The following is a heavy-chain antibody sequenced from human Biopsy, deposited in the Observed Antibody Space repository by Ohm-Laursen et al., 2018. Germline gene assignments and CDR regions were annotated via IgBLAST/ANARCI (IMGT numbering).Heavy chain of an antibody. V-gene: IGHV1-46*01. J-gene: IGHJ4*02. CDR2: INPSGSTT. Sequence: ESSVKVSRKASGYSFTSYYMHWVRQAPGQGLEWMGMINPSGSTTSYPQIFQGRVTMTRDTSKSTVYMELSSLRSADTAVYFCARNTGWYGDLYYFDYWGQGTQVTVSS. CDR1: GYSFTSYY. D-gene: IGHD6-19*01. CDR3: ARNTGWYGDLYYFDY.